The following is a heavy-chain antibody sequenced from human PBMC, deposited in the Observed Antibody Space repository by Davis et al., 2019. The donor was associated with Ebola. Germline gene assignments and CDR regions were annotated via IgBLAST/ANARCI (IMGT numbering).Heavy chain of an antibody. V-gene: IGHV1-18*04. Sequence: ASVKVSCKASGYTFIGNYIQWVRQAPGQGLEWMGWISAYNGNTNYAQKLQVRVTMTTDTSTSTAYMELRSLRSDDTAVYYCARAYQLLYGIAAADPPEDYWGQGTLVTVSS. CDR3: ARAYQLLYGIAAADPPEDY. CDR1: GYTFIGNY. J-gene: IGHJ4*02. D-gene: IGHD6-13*01. CDR2: ISAYNGNT.